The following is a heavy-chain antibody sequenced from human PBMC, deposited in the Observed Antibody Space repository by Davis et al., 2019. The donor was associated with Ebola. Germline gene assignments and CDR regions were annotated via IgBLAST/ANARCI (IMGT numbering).Heavy chain of an antibody. CDR1: GFTSSSYS. D-gene: IGHD5-12*01. CDR3: ARDILASGYDGIYYYYGMDV. CDR2: ISSSSSTI. J-gene: IGHJ6*02. V-gene: IGHV3-48*02. Sequence: PGGSLRLSCAASGFTSSSYSMNWVRQAPGKGLEWVSYISSSSSTIYYADSVKGRFTISRDNAKNSLYLQMNSLRDEDTAVYYCARDILASGYDGIYYYYGMDVWGQGTTVTVSS.